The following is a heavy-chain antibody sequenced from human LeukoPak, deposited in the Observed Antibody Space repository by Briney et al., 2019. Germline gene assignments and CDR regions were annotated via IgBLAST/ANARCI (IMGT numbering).Heavy chain of an antibody. CDR1: GFIFTTYT. CDR2: ISYDGSDQ. CDR3: ARGAYGRANSHYFYGLDV. D-gene: IGHD4-23*01. V-gene: IGHV3-30*09. J-gene: IGHJ6*02. Sequence: PGRSLRLSCAASGFIFTTYTMHWVHQAPGKGLEWVAVISYDGSDQYYADSVKGRFAISRDNLKNTLYLQMDRLRAEDTAVYYCARGAYGRANSHYFYGLDVWGQGATVTVS.